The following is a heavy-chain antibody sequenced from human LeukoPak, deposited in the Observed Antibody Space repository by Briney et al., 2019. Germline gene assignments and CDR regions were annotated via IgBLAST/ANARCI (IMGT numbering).Heavy chain of an antibody. CDR3: ARQRDSSGYYERWFDP. D-gene: IGHD3-22*01. CDR1: GGSISSSSYY. V-gene: IGHV4-39*01. CDR2: IYYSGST. J-gene: IGHJ5*02. Sequence: PSETLSLTCTVPGGSISSSSYYWGWIRQPPGKGLEWLGSIYYSGSTYYNPSLKSRVTISVDTSKNQFSLKLSSVTAADTAVYYCARQRDSSGYYERWFDPWGQGTLVTVSS.